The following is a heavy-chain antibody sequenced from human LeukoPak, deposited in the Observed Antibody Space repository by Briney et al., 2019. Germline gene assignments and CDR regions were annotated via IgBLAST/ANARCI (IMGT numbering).Heavy chain of an antibody. D-gene: IGHD3-3*01. CDR2: ISSSSSYI. Sequence: GGSLRLSCAASGFTFSSYSMNWVRQAPGKGLEWVSSISSSSSYIYYADSVKGRFTISRDNAENSLYLQMNSLRAEDTAVYYCARAKIPPWYYDFWSGYYGMDVWGQGTTVTVSS. J-gene: IGHJ6*02. CDR1: GFTFSSYS. CDR3: ARAKIPPWYYDFWSGYYGMDV. V-gene: IGHV3-21*01.